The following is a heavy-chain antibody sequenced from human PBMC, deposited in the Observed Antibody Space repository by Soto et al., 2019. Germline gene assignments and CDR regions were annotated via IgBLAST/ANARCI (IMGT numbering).Heavy chain of an antibody. D-gene: IGHD6-19*01. CDR3: ARVPWQWLGGYAFDI. CDR2: IYYSGST. J-gene: IGHJ3*02. CDR1: GGSINSYY. V-gene: IGHV4-59*01. Sequence: QVQLQESGPGLVKPSETLSLTCTVSGGSINSYYWSWIRQPPGKGLEWIGYIYYSGSTNYNPSLKSRATISVDTSKNQFTRKLSSVTAADTAVYYCARVPWQWLGGYAFDIWGQGTMVTVSS.